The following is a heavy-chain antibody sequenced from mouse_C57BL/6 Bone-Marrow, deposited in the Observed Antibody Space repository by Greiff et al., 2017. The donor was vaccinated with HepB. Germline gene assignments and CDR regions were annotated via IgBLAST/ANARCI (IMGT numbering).Heavy chain of an antibody. CDR1: GYTFTDYY. CDR3: ARGAQATQFAY. Sequence: VQVVESGAELVRPGASVKLSCKASGYTFTDYYINWVKQRPGQGLEWIARIYPGSGNTYYNEKFKGKATLTAEKSSSTAYMQLSSLTSEDSAVYFCARGAQATQFAYWGQGTLVTVSA. J-gene: IGHJ3*01. D-gene: IGHD3-2*02. V-gene: IGHV1-76*01. CDR2: IYPGSGNT.